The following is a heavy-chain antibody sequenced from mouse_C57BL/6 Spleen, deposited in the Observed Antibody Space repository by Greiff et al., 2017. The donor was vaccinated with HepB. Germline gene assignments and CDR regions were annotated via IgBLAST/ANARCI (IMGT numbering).Heavy chain of an antibody. CDR2: ISYSGST. V-gene: IGHV3-1*01. Sequence: ESGPGMVKPSQSLSLTCTVTGYSITSGYDWHWIRHFPGNKLEWMGYISYSGSTNYNPSLKSRISITHDTSKNHFFLKLNSVTTEDTATYYCARGGDRAWFAYWGQGTLVTVSA. J-gene: IGHJ3*01. CDR1: GYSITSGYD. CDR3: ARGGDRAWFAY.